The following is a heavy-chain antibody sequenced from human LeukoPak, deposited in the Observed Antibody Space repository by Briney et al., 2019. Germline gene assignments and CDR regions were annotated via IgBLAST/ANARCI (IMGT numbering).Heavy chain of an antibody. CDR3: ARDYGGPHYFDY. Sequence: GASVKVSCKASGGTFSSYAISWVRQAPGQGLEWMGGIIPIFGTANYAQKFQGRVTITTDESTSTAYMELSSLRSEDTAVYYCARDYGGPHYFDYWGQGTLVTVSS. J-gene: IGHJ4*02. CDR1: GGTFSSYA. D-gene: IGHD2-15*01. V-gene: IGHV1-69*05. CDR2: IIPIFGTA.